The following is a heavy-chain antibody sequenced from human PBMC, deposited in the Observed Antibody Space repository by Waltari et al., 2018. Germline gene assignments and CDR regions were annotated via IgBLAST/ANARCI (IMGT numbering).Heavy chain of an antibody. CDR2: IYYRGST. CDR3: ATHPGYVSGFDY. Sequence: QLQLQESGPGLVKPSETLSLTCTVSGGSISSSTYYWGWIRQPPGKGLEWIGSIYYRGSTYYNPSLKSRVTISVDTSKNQFALKLSSVTAADTAVYCCATHPGYVSGFDYWGQGTLVTVSS. J-gene: IGHJ4*02. V-gene: IGHV4-39*07. CDR1: GGSISSSTYY. D-gene: IGHD3-16*01.